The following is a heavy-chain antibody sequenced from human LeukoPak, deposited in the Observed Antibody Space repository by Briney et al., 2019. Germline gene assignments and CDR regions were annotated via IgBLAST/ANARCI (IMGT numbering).Heavy chain of an antibody. J-gene: IGHJ4*02. CDR1: GLTLSDHH. V-gene: IGHV3-11*01. CDR2: ISSSGGTI. D-gene: IGHD2-8*01. CDR3: ANEGPNFDY. Sequence: GGSLRLSCAASGLTLSDHHMSWIRQAPGKGLECISYISSSGGTIYYADSVKGRFTISRDNSKNTVYLQMNSLRVEDTAVYYCANEGPNFDYWGQGTLVTVSS.